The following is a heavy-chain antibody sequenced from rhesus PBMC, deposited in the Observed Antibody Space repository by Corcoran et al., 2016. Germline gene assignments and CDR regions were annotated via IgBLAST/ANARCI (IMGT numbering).Heavy chain of an antibody. CDR2: IYGNSVST. V-gene: IGHV4-143*01. Sequence: QVQLQESGPGLVKPSETLSLTCTVAGGSISGYYFWSWGRPPPGEGLEWIGGIYGNSVSTYYNPSLKSRVTISKDTSKNQFSLKLSSVTAADTAVYYCARAPCSSTYCSSYYFDYWGQGVLVTVSS. J-gene: IGHJ4*01. CDR1: GGSISGYYF. CDR3: ARAPCSSTYCSSYYFDY. D-gene: IGHD2-15*01.